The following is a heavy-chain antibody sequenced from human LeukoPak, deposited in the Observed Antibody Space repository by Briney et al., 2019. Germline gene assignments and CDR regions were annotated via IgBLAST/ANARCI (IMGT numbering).Heavy chain of an antibody. Sequence: SETLSLTCTVSGGSISRNSYYWGWIRQPPGKGLEWIGSIYYSGSTYYNPSLKSRVTISVDTSKNHFSLKLSSVTAADTAVYYCARQAPLLGDPFDIWGQGTMVTVSS. V-gene: IGHV4-39*07. D-gene: IGHD3-16*01. CDR2: IYYSGST. CDR3: ARQAPLLGDPFDI. CDR1: GGSISRNSYY. J-gene: IGHJ3*02.